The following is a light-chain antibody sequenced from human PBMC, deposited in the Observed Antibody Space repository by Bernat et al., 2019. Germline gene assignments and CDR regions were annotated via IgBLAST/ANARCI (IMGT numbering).Light chain of an antibody. V-gene: IGLV2-8*01. J-gene: IGLJ2*01. CDR3: SSYEGSNNLV. CDR1: SSDVGGYNY. Sequence: QSALTQPPSASGSPGQPVTISCTGTSSDVGGYNYVSWYQQHPGKAPKLMIFEVSKRPSGVPDRFSGSKSGNTASLTVSGLQAEDEADYFCSSYEGSNNLVFGGGTKLTVL. CDR2: EVS.